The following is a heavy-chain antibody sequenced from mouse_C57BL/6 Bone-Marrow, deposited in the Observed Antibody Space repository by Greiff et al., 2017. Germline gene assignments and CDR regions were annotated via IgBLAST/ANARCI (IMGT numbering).Heavy chain of an antibody. J-gene: IGHJ4*01. V-gene: IGHV1-55*01. Sequence: VQLQQPGAELVKPGASVKMSCKASGYTFTSYWITWVKQRPGQGLEWIGDIYPGSGSTNYNEKFKSKATLTVDTSSSTAYMQLSSLTSEDSAVYYSARPFITTVVGYAMDYWGQGTSVTVSS. D-gene: IGHD1-1*01. CDR1: GYTFTSYW. CDR3: ARPFITTVVGYAMDY. CDR2: IYPGSGST.